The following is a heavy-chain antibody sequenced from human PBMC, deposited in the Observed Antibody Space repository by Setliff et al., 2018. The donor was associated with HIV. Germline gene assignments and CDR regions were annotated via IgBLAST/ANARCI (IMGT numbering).Heavy chain of an antibody. V-gene: IGHV4-61*02. J-gene: IGHJ5*02. CDR2: ISTGGHT. Sequence: KPSETLSLTCTVSGASISSGNYFWTWIRQPAGQRLEWIGRISTGGHTDYNPSLKSRLSISADTSRNHFSLQLTSVAATDTAIYYCAREGSHSHSWYNWFGPRGPGTLVTVSS. CDR3: AREGSHSHSWYNWFGP. D-gene: IGHD6-13*01. CDR1: GASISSGNYF.